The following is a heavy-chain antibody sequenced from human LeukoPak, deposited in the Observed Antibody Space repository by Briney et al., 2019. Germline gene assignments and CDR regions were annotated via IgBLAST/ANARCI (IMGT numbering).Heavy chain of an antibody. D-gene: IGHD3-10*01. Sequence: PGGSLRLSCTASGFTFGDYAMSWFRQAPGKGLEWVGFVRSKAYGGTTEYAASVKGRFTISRDDSKSIAYLQMNSLKTEDTAVYYCTSPLLWFGELSYYFDYWGQGTLVTVSS. CDR1: GFTFGDYA. CDR3: TSPLLWFGELSYYFDY. V-gene: IGHV3-49*03. CDR2: VRSKAYGGTT. J-gene: IGHJ4*02.